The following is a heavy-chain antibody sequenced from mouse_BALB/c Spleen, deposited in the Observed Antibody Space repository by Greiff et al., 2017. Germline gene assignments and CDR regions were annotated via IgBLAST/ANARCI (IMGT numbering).Heavy chain of an antibody. CDR3: ARSYRYDGYFDY. Sequence: DVMLVESGGGLVQPGGSRKLSCAASGFTFSSFGMHWVRQAPEKGLEWVAYISSGSSTIYYADTVKGRFTISRDNPKNTLFLQMTSLRSEDTAMYYCARSYRYDGYFDYWGQGTTLTVSS. D-gene: IGHD2-14*01. CDR1: GFTFSSFG. V-gene: IGHV5-17*02. CDR2: ISSGSSTI. J-gene: IGHJ2*01.